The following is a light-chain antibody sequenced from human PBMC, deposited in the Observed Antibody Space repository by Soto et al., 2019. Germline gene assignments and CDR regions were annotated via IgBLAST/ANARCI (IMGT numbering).Light chain of an antibody. Sequence: DIQMTQSPSTLSASVGDRVTITCRASQTISSWLAWYQQKPGKAPTLLIYKASSLESGVPSRFSGSGSGTEFTLTISSLQPDDFATYYCQHYNSYPLTFGQGTNVDIK. CDR2: KAS. V-gene: IGKV1-5*03. CDR1: QTISSW. CDR3: QHYNSYPLT. J-gene: IGKJ1*01.